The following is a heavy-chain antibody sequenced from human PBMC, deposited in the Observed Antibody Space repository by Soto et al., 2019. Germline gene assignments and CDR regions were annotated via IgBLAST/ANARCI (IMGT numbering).Heavy chain of an antibody. J-gene: IGHJ4*01. CDR2: ISAYNGNT. V-gene: IGHV1-18*01. CDR3: ASWYYGSGXXXXXDY. Sequence: GASVKVSCKASGYTFTSYGITWVRQAPGQGLEWMGWISAYNGNTNYAQKFQGRVTMTTDTSTSTAYMELRSLRSDDTAVYYCASWYYGSGXXXXXDYWGHGTLVTVSS. CDR1: GYTFTSYG. D-gene: IGHD3-10*01.